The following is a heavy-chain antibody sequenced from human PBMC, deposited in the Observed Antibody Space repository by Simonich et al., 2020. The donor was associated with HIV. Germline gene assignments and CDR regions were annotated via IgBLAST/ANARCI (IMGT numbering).Heavy chain of an antibody. CDR1: GGSFNGYY. J-gene: IGHJ4*02. CDR2: INHSGIT. V-gene: IGHV4-34*01. D-gene: IGHD7-27*01. CDR3: ARGRSPPRTGVLDS. Sequence: QVQLQQWGAGLLKPSETLSLTCAVYGGSFNGYYWSWIRQSPERGLQWIGEINHSGITNYHPSLMGRVTITGDTSKNHVSLKMRSLSAADTAVYYCARGRSPPRTGVLDSWGQGTQVIVSS.